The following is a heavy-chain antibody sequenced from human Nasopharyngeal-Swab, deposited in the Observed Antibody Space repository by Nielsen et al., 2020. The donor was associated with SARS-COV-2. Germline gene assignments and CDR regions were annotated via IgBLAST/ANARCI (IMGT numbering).Heavy chain of an antibody. CDR2: ISGSNTYT. D-gene: IGHD2-15*01. V-gene: IGHV3-11*06. CDR3: AREELGYCSGGSCLPFDY. Sequence: GGSLRLSCAASGFTFSDYYVSWIRQAPGKGLEWLSYISGSNTYTNYADSVKGRFTISRDNAKNSLYLQMNSLRDEDTAVYYCAREELGYCSGGSCLPFDYWGQGTLVTVSS. J-gene: IGHJ4*02. CDR1: GFTFSDYY.